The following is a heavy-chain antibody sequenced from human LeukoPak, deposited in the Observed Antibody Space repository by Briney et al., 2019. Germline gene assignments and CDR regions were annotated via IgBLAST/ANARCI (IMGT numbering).Heavy chain of an antibody. CDR1: GFTFSSYA. CDR3: ARAETIQTYFDY. Sequence: PGSSLRLSCVASGFTFSSYAIHWVRQAPGHGLEWVAVIWDDGSNKYYADSVKGRLTISRGNSKNTLYLQMNSLRAEDTAVYYSARAETIQTYFDYWGQGTLVTVSS. J-gene: IGHJ4*02. D-gene: IGHD1-1*01. CDR2: IWDDGSNK. V-gene: IGHV3-33*08.